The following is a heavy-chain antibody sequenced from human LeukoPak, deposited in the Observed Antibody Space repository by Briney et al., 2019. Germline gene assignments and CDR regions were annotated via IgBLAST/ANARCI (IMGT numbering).Heavy chain of an antibody. CDR1: GDSVSSNSAA. J-gene: IGHJ6*02. Sequence: SQTLSLTCAISGDSVSSNSAALNWIRQSPSRGLEWVGNTYYRSKWYNDYAVSVKSRITINPDTSKNQFSLQLNSVTPEDTAVYYCARGPLDWNDRSHYYYYGMDVWGQGTTVTVSS. CDR3: ARGPLDWNDRSHYYYYGMDV. V-gene: IGHV6-1*01. CDR2: TYYRSKWYN. D-gene: IGHD1-1*01.